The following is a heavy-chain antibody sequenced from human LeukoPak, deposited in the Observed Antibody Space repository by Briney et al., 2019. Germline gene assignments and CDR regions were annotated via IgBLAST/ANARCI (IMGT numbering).Heavy chain of an antibody. CDR3: ARIRYDSSGYYQNIFDY. Sequence: SETLSLTCVVYGGSFSTYYWSWIRQPPGKGLEWIGEINHSGSTNYNPSLKSRVTISVDTSKNQLSLKLSSVTAADTAVYYCARIRYDSSGYYQNIFDYWGQGTLVTVSS. V-gene: IGHV4-34*01. D-gene: IGHD3-22*01. CDR2: INHSGST. CDR1: GGSFSTYY. J-gene: IGHJ4*02.